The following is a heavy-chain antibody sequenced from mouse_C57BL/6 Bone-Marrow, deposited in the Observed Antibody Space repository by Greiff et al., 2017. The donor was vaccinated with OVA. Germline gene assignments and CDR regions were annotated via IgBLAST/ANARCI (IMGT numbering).Heavy chain of an antibody. V-gene: IGHV3-6*01. Sequence: EVQVVESGPGLVKPSQSLSLTCSVTGYSITSGYYWNWIRQFPGNKLECMGYIIYDGSNNYNPSLKNRISITRDTSKNQFFLKLNSVTTEDTATYCCARGRGITLYAMDYWGQGTSVTVSS. CDR1: GYSITSGYY. D-gene: IGHD1-3*01. CDR3: ARGRGITLYAMDY. CDR2: IIYDGSN. J-gene: IGHJ4*01.